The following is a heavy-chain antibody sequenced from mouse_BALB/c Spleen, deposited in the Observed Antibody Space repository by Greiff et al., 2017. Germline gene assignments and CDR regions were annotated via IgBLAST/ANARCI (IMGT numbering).Heavy chain of an antibody. CDR3: ARQGLRLTWFAY. J-gene: IGHJ2*01. V-gene: IGHV5-12-1*01. D-gene: IGHD1-2*01. CDR2: ISSGGGST. Sequence: EVMLVESGGGLVKPGGSLKLSCAASGFAFSSYDMSWVRQTPEKRLEWVAYISSGGGSTYYPDTVKGRFTITRDNAKNTLYLQMSSLKSEDTAMYYCARQGLRLTWFAYWGQGTTLTVSS. CDR1: GFAFSSYD.